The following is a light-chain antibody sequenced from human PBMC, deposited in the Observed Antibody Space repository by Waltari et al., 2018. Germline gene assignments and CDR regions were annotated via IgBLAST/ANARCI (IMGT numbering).Light chain of an antibody. CDR2: KTS. J-gene: IGKJ4*01. CDR1: QSMSNW. V-gene: IGKV1-5*03. Sequence: DIHMTQSPSTLSASVGDRVTITCRASQSMSNWLAWYQQKPGKAPKFLIYKTSNLESGVPSRFSGSGSGTEFTLTIISLQPDDFATYYCQQYNVYSLTFGGGTKVEIK. CDR3: QQYNVYSLT.